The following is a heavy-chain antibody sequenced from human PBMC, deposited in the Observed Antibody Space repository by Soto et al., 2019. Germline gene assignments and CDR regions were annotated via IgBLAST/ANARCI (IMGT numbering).Heavy chain of an antibody. CDR2: MHYSGST. Sequence: PSETLSLTCSVSGGSISSSSYYWGWIRQPPGKGLEWIGSMHYSGSTYYNPSLKSRVTISVDTSKNQFSLKLSSVTAADTAVYYCARDKITGLFDYWGQGTLVT. V-gene: IGHV4-39*02. CDR3: ARDKITGLFDY. J-gene: IGHJ4*02. CDR1: GGSISSSSYY. D-gene: IGHD2-8*02.